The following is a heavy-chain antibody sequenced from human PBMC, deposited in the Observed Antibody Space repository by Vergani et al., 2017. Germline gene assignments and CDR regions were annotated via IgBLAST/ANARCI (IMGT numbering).Heavy chain of an antibody. V-gene: IGHV3-72*01. CDR3: ARNKRCSWTDYYDYGMDV. CDR2: SRNKARSYTT. J-gene: IGHJ6*02. Sequence: EVQLVESGGGLVQPGGSLRLSCAASGFTLSDHVMDWVRQGPGKGLEWVGRSRNKARSYTTEYSAFVKGRLTISRDDSSNSLYLQMNSLKTEDTAVYYCARNKRCSWTDYYDYGMDVWGQGTTVTVSS. CDR1: GFTLSDHV. D-gene: IGHD6-13*01.